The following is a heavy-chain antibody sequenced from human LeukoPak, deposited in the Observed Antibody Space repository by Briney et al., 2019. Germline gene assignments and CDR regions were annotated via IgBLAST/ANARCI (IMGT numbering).Heavy chain of an antibody. V-gene: IGHV1-8*01. J-gene: IGHJ6*02. CDR3: ARLRYIAAAAFHFSVSV. Sequence: GASVKVSCKASGYTFTSYDINWVRQATGQGLEWMGWMNPNSGNTGYAQKFQGRVTMTRNTSISTAYMELSSLRSEDTAVYYCARLRYIAAAAFHFSVSVWGQGTTVTVSS. CDR1: GYTFTSYD. D-gene: IGHD6-13*01. CDR2: MNPNSGNT.